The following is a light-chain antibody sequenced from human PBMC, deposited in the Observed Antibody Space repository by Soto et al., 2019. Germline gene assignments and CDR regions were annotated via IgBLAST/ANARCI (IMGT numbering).Light chain of an antibody. CDR3: QQYGSPPIT. V-gene: IGKV3-20*01. Sequence: EIVMTQSPATPSVSPGERATLSCRASQSISNTLAWYQQKPGQAPRLLIYDASSRATGILDRFSGSGSGTDFTLTISRLEPEDFAVYYCQQYGSPPITFGQGTRLEIK. CDR2: DAS. CDR1: QSISNT. J-gene: IGKJ5*01.